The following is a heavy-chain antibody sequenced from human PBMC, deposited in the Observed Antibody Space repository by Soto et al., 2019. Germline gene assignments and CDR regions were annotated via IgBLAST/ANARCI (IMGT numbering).Heavy chain of an antibody. Sequence: PSETLSLTCTVSGRSMSGYYWSWIRQPAGERLEWIGRIYTSGTTDFNPSPKGRVTMSVDTSKNQFSLKLTSVTAADTALYYCAREDYYDTGYYVVWGQGTQVTAPQ. D-gene: IGHD3-9*01. CDR1: GRSMSGYY. CDR3: AREDYYDTGYYVV. V-gene: IGHV4-4*07. J-gene: IGHJ4*02. CDR2: IYTSGTT.